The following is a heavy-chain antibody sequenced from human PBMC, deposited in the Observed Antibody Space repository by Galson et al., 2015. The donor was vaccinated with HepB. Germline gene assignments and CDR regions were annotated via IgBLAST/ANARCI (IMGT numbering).Heavy chain of an antibody. D-gene: IGHD6-13*01. V-gene: IGHV3-73*01. CDR3: TRPGYGSSWFLDYSRGRDI. CDR2: IRNRANNYAT. Sequence: SLRLSCAASGFTFSGSGIHWVRLASGKGLEWVGRIRNRANNYATAYAASVRGRFTVSRDDSKKQAYLQINSLKTEDTAVYYCTRPGYGSSWFLDYSRGRDIGGKGNTVIVST. CDR1: GFTFSGSG. J-gene: IGHJ6*04.